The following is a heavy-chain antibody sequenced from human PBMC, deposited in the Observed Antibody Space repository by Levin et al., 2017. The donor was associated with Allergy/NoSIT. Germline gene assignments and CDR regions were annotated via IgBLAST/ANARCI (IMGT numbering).Heavy chain of an antibody. J-gene: IGHJ6*02. V-gene: IGHV3-30*18. Sequence: AGGSLRLSCAASGFTFSSYGMYWVRQAPGKGLEWVAAISYDGSNKHYADSVKGRFTISRDSSKNTLYLQMNSLRADDTAVYYCAKDLKSGYGDVWGQGTTVAVSS. CDR3: AKDLKSGYGDV. CDR1: GFTFSSYG. D-gene: IGHD2-15*01. CDR2: ISYDGSNK.